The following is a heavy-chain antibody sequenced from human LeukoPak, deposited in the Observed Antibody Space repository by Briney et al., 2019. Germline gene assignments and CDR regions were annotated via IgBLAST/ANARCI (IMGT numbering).Heavy chain of an antibody. CDR2: IYYTGST. J-gene: IGHJ4*02. Sequence: KSSEALSLTCTVSGGSISSGEYYWSWIRHPPGKGLGGIGYIYYTGSTYYNPPLKSRVTISIDTSKNQFSLKLSSVTAADTAVFYCAISSSSAPFYFDYWGQGTLVTVSS. CDR1: GGSISSGEYY. V-gene: IGHV4-30-4*01. CDR3: AISSSSAPFYFDY. D-gene: IGHD6-6*01.